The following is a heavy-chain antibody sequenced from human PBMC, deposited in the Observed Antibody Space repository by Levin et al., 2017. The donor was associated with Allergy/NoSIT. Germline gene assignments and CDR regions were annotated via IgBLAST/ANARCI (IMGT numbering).Heavy chain of an antibody. Sequence: SETLSLTCAAYGESFSGYYWSWIRQPPGKGLEWIGEISHSGTTNYNPSPKSRVTISVDTSKNKFSLKLSSVTAADTAVYYCAGGWLLRRGHSQGFDYWGQGTLVTVSS. V-gene: IGHV4-34*01. D-gene: IGHD5-18*01. CDR2: ISHSGTT. CDR3: AGGWLLRRGHSQGFDY. CDR1: GESFSGYY. J-gene: IGHJ4*02.